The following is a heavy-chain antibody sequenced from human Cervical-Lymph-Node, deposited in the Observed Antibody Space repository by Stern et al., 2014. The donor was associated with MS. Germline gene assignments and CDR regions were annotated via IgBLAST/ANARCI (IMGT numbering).Heavy chain of an antibody. CDR2: IYYSGST. CDR3: ARSRDAYSPLAY. D-gene: IGHD5-24*01. Sequence: QLQLQESGPGLVKPSETLSLTCTVSGGSISGYDCSWIRQPPGKGLEWIGYIYYSGSTNYIPSLKSRVSISIDTPKNQFSLKLSSVTAADTAVYYCARSRDAYSPLAYWGQGALVTVSS. J-gene: IGHJ4*02. CDR1: GGSISGYD. V-gene: IGHV4-59*01.